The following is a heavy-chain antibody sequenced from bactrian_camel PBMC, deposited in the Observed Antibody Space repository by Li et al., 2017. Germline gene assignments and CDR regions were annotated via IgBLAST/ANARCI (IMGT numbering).Heavy chain of an antibody. CDR3: AAGGVPGGSWYHIFQPIGCDFSA. V-gene: IGHV3S66*01. CDR1: GGRFDDFE. CDR2: IGSDGKI. D-gene: IGHD6*01. Sequence: VQLVESGGGWVQAGGSLRLSCTGSGGRFDDFEMGWFRQAAGSECELVASIGSDGKIDYGDSVKGRFTISRDNAKRTVSLQMNRLKTEDTAVYYCAAGGVPGGSWYHIFQPIGCDFSAWGKGTQVTVS. J-gene: IGHJ6*01.